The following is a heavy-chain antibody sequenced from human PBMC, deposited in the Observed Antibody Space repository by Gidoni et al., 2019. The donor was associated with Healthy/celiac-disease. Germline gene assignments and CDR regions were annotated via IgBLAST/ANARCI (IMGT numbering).Heavy chain of an antibody. J-gene: IGHJ6*02. CDR2: IIPIFGTA. V-gene: IGHV1-69*01. Sequence: QVQLVQSGAEVKKPGSSVKVSCKASGGTFSSYAISWVRQAPGQGLEWMGGIIPIFGTANYAQKFQGRVTITADESTSTAYMELSSLRSEDTAVYYCARVPNSYGPNYYYYYGMDVWGQGTTVTVSS. D-gene: IGHD5-18*01. CDR3: ARVPNSYGPNYYYYYGMDV. CDR1: GGTFSSYA.